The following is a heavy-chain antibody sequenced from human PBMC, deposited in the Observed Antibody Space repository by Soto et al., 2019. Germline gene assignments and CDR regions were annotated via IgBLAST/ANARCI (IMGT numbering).Heavy chain of an antibody. J-gene: IGHJ4*02. Sequence: QVQLVQSGAGVKKPGSSVKISCKTSGDSFKNYAIGWVRQVPGQGLEWTGSIIPLFGTTNYARIFEGRVTITADKSTTTVYMELGSLRSEDTAVYYCARLDSTMITFDYWGQGTLVTVSS. V-gene: IGHV1-69*06. CDR2: IIPLFGTT. CDR3: ARLDSTMITFDY. D-gene: IGHD5-18*01. CDR1: GDSFKNYA.